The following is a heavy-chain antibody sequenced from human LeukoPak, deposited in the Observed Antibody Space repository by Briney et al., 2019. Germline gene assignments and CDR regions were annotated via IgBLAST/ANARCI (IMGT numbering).Heavy chain of an antibody. CDR2: IIPIFGTA. J-gene: IGHJ4*02. V-gene: IGHV1-69*05. CDR1: GGTFSSYA. CDR3: ALEYSSSATFDY. D-gene: IGHD6-6*01. Sequence: SVKVSCKASGGTFSSYAISWVRQAPGQGLEWMGGIIPIFGTANYAQKFQGRVTITTDESTSTAYMELSSLRSEGTAVYYCALEYSSSATFDYWGQGTLVTVSS.